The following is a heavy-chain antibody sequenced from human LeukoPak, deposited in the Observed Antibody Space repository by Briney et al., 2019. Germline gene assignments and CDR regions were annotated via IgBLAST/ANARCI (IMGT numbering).Heavy chain of an antibody. D-gene: IGHD3-22*01. V-gene: IGHV1-69*13. CDR3: ARGHDSSGYYYVGDAFDI. J-gene: IGHJ3*02. CDR1: GGTFSSYV. Sequence: ASVKVSCKASGGTFSSYVISWVRQAPGQGLEWMGGIIPIFGTANYAQKFQGRVTITADESTSTAYMELSSLRSEDTAVYYCARGHDSSGYYYVGDAFDIWGQGTMVTVSS. CDR2: IIPIFGTA.